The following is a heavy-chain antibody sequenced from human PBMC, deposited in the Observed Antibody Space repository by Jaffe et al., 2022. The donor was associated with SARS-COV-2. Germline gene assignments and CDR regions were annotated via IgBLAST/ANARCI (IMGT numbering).Heavy chain of an antibody. CDR2: IYYSGST. CDR3: ARHVNDILTGHKFDY. J-gene: IGHJ4*02. V-gene: IGHV4-39*01. D-gene: IGHD3-9*01. Sequence: QLQLQESGPGLVKPSETLSLTCTVSGGSISSSSYYWGWIRQPPGKGLEWIGSIYYSGSTYYNPSLKSRVTISVDTSKNQFSLKLSSVTAADTAVYYCARHVNDILTGHKFDYWGQGTLVTVSS. CDR1: GGSISSSSYY.